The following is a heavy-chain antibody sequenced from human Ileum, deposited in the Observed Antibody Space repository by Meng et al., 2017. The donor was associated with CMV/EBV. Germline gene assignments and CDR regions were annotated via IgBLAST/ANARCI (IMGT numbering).Heavy chain of an antibody. J-gene: IGHJ4*02. D-gene: IGHD6-6*01. CDR3: ARVWGIAVRPLDY. Sequence: VRVQVAGTGLVKPSQTMSPTCTVPGDSISGGHSYWSWIRQTPGKGLEWIGHIHDSGSTYYNPSLQSRVTISVDTSKNHFSLKLSSVTAADTAVYYCARVWGIAVRPLDYWGQGTLVTVSS. CDR1: GDSISGGHSY. CDR2: IHDSGST. V-gene: IGHV4-30-4*01.